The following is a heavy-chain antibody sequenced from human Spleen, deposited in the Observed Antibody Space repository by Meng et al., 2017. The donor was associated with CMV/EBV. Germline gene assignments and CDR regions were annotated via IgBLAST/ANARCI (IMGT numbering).Heavy chain of an antibody. CDR1: GFTFDDYA. D-gene: IGHD6-19*01. V-gene: IGHV3-43D*03. J-gene: IGHJ5*02. CDR2: ISWDGGST. Sequence: GFTFDDYAMHWVRQAPGKGLEWVSLISWDGGSTYYADSVKGRFTISRDNSKNSLYLQMNSLRAEDTALYYCAKGDSSGWYGIDWFDPWGQGTLVTVSS. CDR3: AKGDSSGWYGIDWFDP.